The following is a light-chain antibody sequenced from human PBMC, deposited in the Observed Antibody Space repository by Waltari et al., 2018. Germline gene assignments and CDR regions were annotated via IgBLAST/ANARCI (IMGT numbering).Light chain of an antibody. V-gene: IGKV2-28*01. CDR2: LGS. CDR1: QSLLQSNGYTY. J-gene: IGKJ1*01. CDR3: MQALQTPRT. Sequence: DIVMTQSPLSLPVTLGEPASISCRSSQSLLQSNGYTYLDWYLQKPGQSPQLLIYLGSNRASGVADRFSGSGSGTDFTLKISTVEAEDVGIYYCMQALQTPRTFGQGTKV.